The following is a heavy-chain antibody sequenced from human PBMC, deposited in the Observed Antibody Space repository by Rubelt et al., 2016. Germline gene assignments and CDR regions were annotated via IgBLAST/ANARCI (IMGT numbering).Heavy chain of an antibody. Sequence: EVQLLESGGGLVQPGGSLRLSCAASGFTFSIYAMSCVRQAPGKGLEWVSVIYIGGSTYYADSVQGRFTISLHNSKNPLYLQMNSLRSEATAVYYCARVFVENYDCWSGLDYWGQGTLVTVSS. CDR3: ARVFVENYDCWSGLDY. D-gene: IGHD3-3*01. J-gene: IGHJ4*02. V-gene: IGHV3-23*03. CDR2: IYIGGST. CDR1: GFTFSIYA.